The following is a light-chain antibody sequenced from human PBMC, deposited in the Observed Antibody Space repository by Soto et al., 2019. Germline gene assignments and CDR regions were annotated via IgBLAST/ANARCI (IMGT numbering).Light chain of an antibody. CDR1: QSVSSY. V-gene: IGKV3-11*01. J-gene: IGKJ4*01. CDR2: DAF. Sequence: EIVLTQSPATLSLSPGERATLSCRASQSVSSYLAWYQQKPGQAPRLLIYDAFNRATGIPARFSGSGSWTDFTLTISNLEPDDVAVYYCQHRSNWPLTFGGGTKVEIK. CDR3: QHRSNWPLT.